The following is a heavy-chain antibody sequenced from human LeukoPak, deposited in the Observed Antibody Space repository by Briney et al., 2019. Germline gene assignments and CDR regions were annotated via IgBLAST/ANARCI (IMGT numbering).Heavy chain of an antibody. J-gene: IGHJ6*03. Sequence: SETLSLTCTVSGGSISSGDYYWSWIRQPAGKGLEWVGRIYTSGSTNYSPSLKSRVTMSVDTSKNQFSLKLSSVTAADTAVYYCARDGLRYFDPYYYYYMDVWGKGTTVTVSS. CDR1: GGSISSGDYY. CDR3: ARDGLRYFDPYYYYYMDV. CDR2: IYTSGST. V-gene: IGHV4-61*02. D-gene: IGHD3-9*01.